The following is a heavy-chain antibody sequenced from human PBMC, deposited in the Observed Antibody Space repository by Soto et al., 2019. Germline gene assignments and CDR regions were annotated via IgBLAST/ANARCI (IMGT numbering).Heavy chain of an antibody. CDR3: ARQGAALRDYYYGMDV. V-gene: IGHV1-69*05. Sequence: QVQLVQSGAEVKKPGSSVKVSCKASGGTFSSYAISWVRQAPGQGLEWMGGIIPIFGTANYAQKFQGRVKIXPDESTSTAYMELSSLRSEDTAVYYCARQGAALRDYYYGMDVWGQGTTVTVSS. D-gene: IGHD6-25*01. CDR2: IIPIFGTA. J-gene: IGHJ6*02. CDR1: GGTFSSYA.